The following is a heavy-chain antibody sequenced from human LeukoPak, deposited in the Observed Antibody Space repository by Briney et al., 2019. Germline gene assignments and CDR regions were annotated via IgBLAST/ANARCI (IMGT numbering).Heavy chain of an antibody. CDR3: ARGSWFGELSEFDY. V-gene: IGHV1-69*04. J-gene: IGHJ4*02. CDR2: IIPILGIA. CDR1: GGTFSSHA. D-gene: IGHD3-10*01. Sequence: GASVKVSCKASGGTFSSHAISWVRQAPGQGLEWMGRIIPILGIANYAQKFQGRVTITADKSTSTAYMELSSLRSEDTAVYYCARGSWFGELSEFDYWGQGTLVTVSS.